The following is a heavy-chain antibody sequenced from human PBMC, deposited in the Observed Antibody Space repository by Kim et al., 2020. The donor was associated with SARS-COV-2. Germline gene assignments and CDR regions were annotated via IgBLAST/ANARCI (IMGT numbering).Heavy chain of an antibody. J-gene: IGHJ4*02. V-gene: IGHV3-7*01. CDR3: ARGRGWFEDY. D-gene: IGHD6-19*01. Sequence: GGSLRLSCETSGFTFSNSWMNWLRQTPGKGLEWVAKIKQDGSEKYYVDSVKGRFTISRDNGKSSLYLQMDSLRDEDTAVYYCARGRGWFEDYWGLGTLVTVSS. CDR2: IKQDGSEK. CDR1: GFTFSNSW.